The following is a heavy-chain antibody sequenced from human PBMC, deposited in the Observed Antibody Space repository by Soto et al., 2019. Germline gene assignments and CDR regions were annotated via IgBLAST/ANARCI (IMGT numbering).Heavy chain of an antibody. J-gene: IGHJ4*02. CDR2: ISGSGDTT. Sequence: GGSLRLSCAASGFTLSTYAMTWVRQAPGKGLEWVLCISGSGDTTYYADSVKGRFTISRDTSKNTMYLQMNSLRVDDTAVYYCAKGHPGGSCYSGLDCWGQGTLVTVSS. CDR3: AKGHPGGSCYSGLDC. D-gene: IGHD2-15*01. V-gene: IGHV3-23*01. CDR1: GFTLSTYA.